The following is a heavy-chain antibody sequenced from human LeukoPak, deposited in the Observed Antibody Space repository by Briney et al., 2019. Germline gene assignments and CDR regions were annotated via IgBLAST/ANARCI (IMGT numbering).Heavy chain of an antibody. CDR2: IYPGDSDT. J-gene: IGHJ3*02. D-gene: IGHD3-22*01. CDR3: AREPNYYDSSGYYAGAFDI. V-gene: IGHV5-51*01. Sequence: GESLKISCKASGYSFTNNWIGWVRQMPGKGLEWMGIIYPGDSDTRYSPSFQGQVTISADKSISTAYLQWSSLKASDTAMYYCAREPNYYDSSGYYAGAFDIWGQGTMVTVSS. CDR1: GYSFTNNW.